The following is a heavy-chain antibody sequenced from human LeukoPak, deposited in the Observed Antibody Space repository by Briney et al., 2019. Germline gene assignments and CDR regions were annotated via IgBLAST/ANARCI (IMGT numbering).Heavy chain of an antibody. CDR1: GFTLSSYS. J-gene: IGHJ6*02. CDR3: ARDRNFEFWTAQSAGDGMDV. CDR2: FTGSSSII. Sequence: GGSLRLSCAASGFTLSSYSMNWVRQAPGKGLEWVSYFTGSSSIIYYADSVKGRFTISRDNAKNSLSLQMNSLTAEDTAVYYCARDRNFEFWTAQSAGDGMDVWGQGTTVTVSS. V-gene: IGHV3-48*01. D-gene: IGHD3/OR15-3a*01.